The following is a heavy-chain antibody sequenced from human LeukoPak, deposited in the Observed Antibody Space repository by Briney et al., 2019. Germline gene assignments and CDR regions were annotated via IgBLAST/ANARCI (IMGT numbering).Heavy chain of an antibody. CDR1: GFTFSSYW. CDR3: ARGGSSSWYSDAFDI. D-gene: IGHD6-13*01. Sequence: GGSLRLSCAASGFTFSSYWMSWVRQAPGKGLEWVANIKQDGSEKYYVDSVKGRFTISRDNAKNSLYLQMNSLRAEDTAVYYCARGGSSSWYSDAFDIWGQGTMVTVSS. J-gene: IGHJ3*02. V-gene: IGHV3-7*01. CDR2: IKQDGSEK.